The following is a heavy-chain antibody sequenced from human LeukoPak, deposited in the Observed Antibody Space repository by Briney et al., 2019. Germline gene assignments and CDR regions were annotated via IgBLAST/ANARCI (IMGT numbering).Heavy chain of an antibody. D-gene: IGHD6-19*01. Sequence: SETLSLTCTVSGYSISSGYYWGWIRQPPGKGLEWIGSIYHSGSTYHNPSLKSRVTISVDTSKNQFSLKLSSVTAADTAVYYCARDQAGTGFDYWGQGTLVTVSS. V-gene: IGHV4-38-2*02. CDR3: ARDQAGTGFDY. J-gene: IGHJ4*02. CDR1: GYSISSGYY. CDR2: IYHSGST.